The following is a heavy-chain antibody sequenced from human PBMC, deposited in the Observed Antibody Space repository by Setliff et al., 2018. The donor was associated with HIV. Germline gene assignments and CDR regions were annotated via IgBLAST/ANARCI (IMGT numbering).Heavy chain of an antibody. CDR1: GGSISSGVYY. D-gene: IGHD3-3*01. V-gene: IGHV4-31*03. Sequence: SETLSLTCTVSGGSISSGVYYWSWIRHHPGKGLEWIGYIHYSGSIYYNPSLKSRVTISVDTSKNQFSLKLSSVTAADPAVYYCARVCPPVRYNFWSGYYPKAGYFDYWGQGALVTSPQ. CDR3: ARVCPPVRYNFWSGYYPKAGYFDY. J-gene: IGHJ4*02. CDR2: IHYSGSI.